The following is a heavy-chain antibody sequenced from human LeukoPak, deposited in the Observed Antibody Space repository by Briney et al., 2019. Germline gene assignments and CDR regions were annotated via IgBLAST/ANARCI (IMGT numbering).Heavy chain of an antibody. Sequence: PGGSLRLSCAASGFTFSSYGMHWVRQAPGKGLEWVAFIRYDGSNKYYADSVKGRFTISRDNSKNTLYLQMNSLRAEDTAVYYCAKDEARRRDGYNYLIDYWGQGTLVNVSS. CDR3: AKDEARRRDGYNYLIDY. J-gene: IGHJ4*02. V-gene: IGHV3-30*02. CDR2: IRYDGSNK. CDR1: GFTFSSYG. D-gene: IGHD5-24*01.